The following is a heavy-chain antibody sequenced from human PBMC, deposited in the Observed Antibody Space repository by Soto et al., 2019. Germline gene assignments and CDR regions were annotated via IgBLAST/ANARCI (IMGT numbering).Heavy chain of an antibody. J-gene: IGHJ4*02. Sequence: QVQLVQSGAEVKKPGASVKVSCKASGYTFTSYAMHWVRQAPGQRLEWMGWINAGNGNTKYSQKFQGRVTITRDTSGSTAYLELSSLRSEDTAVYYCARKSRNRLPWDSSSWPEYLVYWGQGTLVTVSS. D-gene: IGHD6-13*01. CDR1: GYTFTSYA. CDR3: ARKSRNRLPWDSSSWPEYLVY. V-gene: IGHV1-3*01. CDR2: INAGNGNT.